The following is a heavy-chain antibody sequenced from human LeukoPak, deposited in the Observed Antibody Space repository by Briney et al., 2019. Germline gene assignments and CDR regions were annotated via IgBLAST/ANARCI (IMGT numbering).Heavy chain of an antibody. Sequence: SQTLSLTCAVSGGSISSGGYSWSWIRQPPGKGLEWTGYIYHSGSTYYNPSLKSRVTISVDRSKNQFSLKLSSVTAADTAVYYCARGGLVVRGTNNWFDPWGQGTLVTVSS. J-gene: IGHJ5*02. CDR2: IYHSGST. V-gene: IGHV4-30-2*01. CDR1: GGSISSGGYS. CDR3: ARGGLVVRGTNNWFDP. D-gene: IGHD3-10*01.